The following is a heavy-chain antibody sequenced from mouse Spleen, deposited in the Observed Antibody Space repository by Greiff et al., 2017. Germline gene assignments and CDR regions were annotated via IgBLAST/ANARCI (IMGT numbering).Heavy chain of an antibody. Sequence: VQLQESGAELVRPGASVTLSCKASGYTFTDYEIHWVKQTPVHGLEWIGDIDPETGGTAYNQKFKGKAILTADKSSSTAYMELRSLTSEDSAVYYCTRRSYCSSGHWYFDVWGTGTTVTGSS. D-gene: IGHD1-1*01. CDR2: IDPETGGT. CDR1: GYTFTDYE. J-gene: IGHJ1*03. V-gene: IGHV1-15*01. CDR3: TRRSYCSSGHWYFDV.